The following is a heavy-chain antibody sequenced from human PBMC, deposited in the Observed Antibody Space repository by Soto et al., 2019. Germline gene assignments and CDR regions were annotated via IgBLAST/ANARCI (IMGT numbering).Heavy chain of an antibody. CDR3: ARYYYDSSGTLNWFHS. J-gene: IGHJ5*01. CDR1: GYTFTSYD. Sequence: GASVKVSCKASGYTFTSYDINWVRQATGQGLEWMGWMNPNSGNTGYAQKFQGRVTMTRNTSISTAYMELSSLRSEDTAVYYCARYYYDSSGTLNWFHSCGQGPLVTVSS. V-gene: IGHV1-8*01. CDR2: MNPNSGNT. D-gene: IGHD3-22*01.